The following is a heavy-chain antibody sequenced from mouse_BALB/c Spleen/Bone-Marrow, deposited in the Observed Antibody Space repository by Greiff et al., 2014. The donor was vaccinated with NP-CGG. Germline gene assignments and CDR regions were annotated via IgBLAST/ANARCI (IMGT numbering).Heavy chain of an antibody. J-gene: IGHJ4*01. CDR1: GYTFTDYV. CDR2: IYPGSGGT. D-gene: IGHD2-1*01. CDR3: ARLDGNYRYAMDY. Sequence: VQLQQSGPELVKPGASVKMSCKASGYTFTDYVITWVKQRTGQGLEWIGEIYPGSGGTYYNEKFKGKATLTADKSSNTAYMQLGSLTSEDSAVYFCARLDGNYRYAMDYWGQGTSVTVSS. V-gene: IGHV1-81*01.